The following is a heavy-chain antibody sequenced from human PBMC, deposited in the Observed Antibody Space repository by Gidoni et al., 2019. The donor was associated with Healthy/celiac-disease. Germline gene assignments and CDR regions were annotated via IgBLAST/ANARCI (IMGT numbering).Heavy chain of an antibody. Sequence: QVQLVESGGGVVQPGRSLRLSCAASGFTFSSYGMHWVRQAPGKGLEWVAVIWYDGSNKYYADSVKGRFTISRDKSKNTLYLQMNSLRAEDTAVYYCARGSDFWSGYYLYYFDYWGQGTLVTVSS. D-gene: IGHD3-3*01. V-gene: IGHV3-33*01. CDR1: GFTFSSYG. J-gene: IGHJ4*02. CDR3: ARGSDFWSGYYLYYFDY. CDR2: IWYDGSNK.